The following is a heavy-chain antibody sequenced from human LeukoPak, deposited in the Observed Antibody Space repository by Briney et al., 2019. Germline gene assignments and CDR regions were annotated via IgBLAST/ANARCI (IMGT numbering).Heavy chain of an antibody. D-gene: IGHD1-26*01. J-gene: IGHJ4*02. Sequence: ASVKVSCKASGYTFTTYDINWVRQAPGQGLEWMGWLNPNSGNTDYAQKFQGRVTITRNTSISTAYMELSSLRSEDTAVYYCARTSKEWDLYYFDYWGQGTLVTVSS. CDR3: ARTSKEWDLYYFDY. CDR1: GYTFTTYD. V-gene: IGHV1-8*03. CDR2: LNPNSGNT.